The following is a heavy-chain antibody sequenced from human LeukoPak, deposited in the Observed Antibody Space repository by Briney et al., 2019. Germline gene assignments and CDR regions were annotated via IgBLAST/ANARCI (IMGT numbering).Heavy chain of an antibody. CDR1: GYTFTSYD. Sequence: ASVKVSCKASGYTFTSYDINWVRQATGQGLEWMGWMNPNSGNTGYAQKFQGRVTITRNTSISTAYMELSSLRSEDTAVYYCARAHSGYDFYYYYYMDVWGKGTTVTVSS. V-gene: IGHV1-8*03. J-gene: IGHJ6*03. D-gene: IGHD5-12*01. CDR2: MNPNSGNT. CDR3: ARAHSGYDFYYYYYMDV.